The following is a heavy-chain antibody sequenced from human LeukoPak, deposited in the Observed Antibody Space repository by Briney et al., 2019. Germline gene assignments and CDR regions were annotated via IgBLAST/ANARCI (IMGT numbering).Heavy chain of an antibody. J-gene: IGHJ4*02. V-gene: IGHV4-59*08. CDR2: IYNGGTT. Sequence: SETLSLTCIVSGASTSTHYWNWIRQPPGKGLEWIGYIYNGGTTNYNPSLKSRVTISVDTSKNQFSLRLTSLTAADTAVYYCARTPFKTPYSYDSGGYFLDYWGQGTLVTVSS. D-gene: IGHD3-22*01. CDR1: GASTSTHY. CDR3: ARTPFKTPYSYDSGGYFLDY.